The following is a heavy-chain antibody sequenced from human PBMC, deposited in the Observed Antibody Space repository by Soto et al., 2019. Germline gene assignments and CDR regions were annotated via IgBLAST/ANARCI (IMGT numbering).Heavy chain of an antibody. Sequence: GESLKISCKGSGYSFTSYWIGWVRQMPGKGLEWMWIIYPGDSDTRFSPSFQGQVTISADKSISTAYLQWSSLRASDTAIYYCARGYCSGSSCYTGFDSWGQGTLVTVSS. J-gene: IGHJ4*02. D-gene: IGHD2-2*02. V-gene: IGHV5-51*01. CDR2: IYPGDSDT. CDR1: GYSFTSYW. CDR3: ARGYCSGSSCYTGFDS.